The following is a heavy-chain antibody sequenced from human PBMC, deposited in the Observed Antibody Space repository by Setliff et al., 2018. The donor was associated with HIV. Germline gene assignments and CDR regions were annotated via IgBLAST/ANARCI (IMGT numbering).Heavy chain of an antibody. J-gene: IGHJ4*02. V-gene: IGHV2-5*01. CDR1: GFSLSTSGVG. CDR2: MYWNDDK. D-gene: IGHD6-19*01. CDR3: ARNLSQWHYDF. Sequence: SGPTLVNPTQTLTPTCTFSGFSLSTSGVGVGWIRQPPGKALEWLALMYWNDDKRYSASLRTRLTLSTDTSKNQVVLTMTKMGPVDTATYYCARNLSQWHYDFCGQGALVTVSS.